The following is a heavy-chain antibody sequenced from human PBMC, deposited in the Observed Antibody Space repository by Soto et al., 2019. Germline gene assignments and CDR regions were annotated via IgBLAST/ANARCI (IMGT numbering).Heavy chain of an antibody. V-gene: IGHV3-23*01. CDR3: ARPLWRDDYNWGYFDL. CDR2: ISGGGENS. J-gene: IGHJ2*01. D-gene: IGHD4-4*01. Sequence: GGSLRLSCAASGFAFGSYAMSWVRQAPGKGLEWVSSISGGGENSDFADSVRGRFTISRDNFKNTLSLQMNSLRTEDTAVYYCARPLWRDDYNWGYFDLWGRGTLVTVSS. CDR1: GFAFGSYA.